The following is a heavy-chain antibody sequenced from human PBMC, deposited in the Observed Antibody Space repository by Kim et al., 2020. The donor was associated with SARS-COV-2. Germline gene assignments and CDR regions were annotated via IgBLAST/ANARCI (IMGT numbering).Heavy chain of an antibody. V-gene: IGHV7-4-1*02. CDR3: ARTSYDFLLEYYFDY. CDR2: INTNTGNP. D-gene: IGHD3-3*01. CDR1: GYTFTSYA. Sequence: ASVKVSCKASGYTFTSYAMNWVRQAPGQGLEWMGWINTNTGNPTYAQGFTGRFVFSLDTSVSTAYLQISSLKAEDTAVYYCARTSYDFLLEYYFDYWGQGTLVTVSS. J-gene: IGHJ4*02.